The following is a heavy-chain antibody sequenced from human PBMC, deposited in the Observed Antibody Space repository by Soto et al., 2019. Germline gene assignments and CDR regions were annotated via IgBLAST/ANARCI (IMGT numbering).Heavy chain of an antibody. CDR2: IYWDDDK. CDR1: GFSLSTSGVG. J-gene: IGHJ4*02. CDR3: AHTRITMVRGVIITADY. V-gene: IGHV2-5*02. Sequence: SGPTLVNPTQTLTLTCTFSGFSLSTSGVGVGWIRQPPGKALEWLALIYWDDDKRYSPSLKSRLTITKDTSKNQVVLTMTNMDPVDTATYYCAHTRITMVRGVIITADYWGQGTLVTVSS. D-gene: IGHD3-10*01.